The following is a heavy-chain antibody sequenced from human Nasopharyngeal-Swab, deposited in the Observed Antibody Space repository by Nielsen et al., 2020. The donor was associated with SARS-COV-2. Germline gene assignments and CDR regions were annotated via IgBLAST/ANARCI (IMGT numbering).Heavy chain of an antibody. J-gene: IGHJ4*02. Sequence: ASVKVSCKVSGYIFNSYVIHWVRQAPGQGLEWMGRINPNSGDTNYAQNFQGRVTMTRDTSIKPAYMELSSLRSDATAVYYCARDDGDVPGVTGSGPPGGFWGQGTLVTVSS. V-gene: IGHV1-2*06. CDR1: GYIFNSYV. CDR2: INPNSGDT. D-gene: IGHD2-8*01. CDR3: ARDDGDVPGVTGSGPPGGF.